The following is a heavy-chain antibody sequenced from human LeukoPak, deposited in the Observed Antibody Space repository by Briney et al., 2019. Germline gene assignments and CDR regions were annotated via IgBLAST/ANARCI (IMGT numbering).Heavy chain of an antibody. Sequence: SETLSLTCTVSGGSISSSSYYWGWVRQPPGKGLERIGSIYYSATTYYNPSLESRVTISVDTSKNQFSLKLSSVTAADTAVYYCARVPTVTFFDYWGQGTLVTVSS. D-gene: IGHD4-17*01. V-gene: IGHV4-39*07. CDR1: GGSISSSSYY. CDR2: IYYSATT. J-gene: IGHJ4*02. CDR3: ARVPTVTFFDY.